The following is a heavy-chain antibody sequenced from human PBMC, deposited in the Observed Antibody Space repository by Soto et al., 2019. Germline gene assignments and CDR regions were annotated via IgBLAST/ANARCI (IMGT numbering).Heavy chain of an antibody. Sequence: SEPLSLRWGVDGGKFGGFGWSCIRKHPGKVLEWIGEINHTGSTNYNPSLKSRVTISLDTSKNQFSLKLNSVTAADTAVYFCAWSSSTSHVYGLDVWGQGTTVTGSS. CDR2: INHTGST. J-gene: IGHJ6*02. V-gene: IGHV4-34*08. CDR1: GGKFGGFG. D-gene: IGHD6-6*01. CDR3: AWSSSTSHVYGLDV.